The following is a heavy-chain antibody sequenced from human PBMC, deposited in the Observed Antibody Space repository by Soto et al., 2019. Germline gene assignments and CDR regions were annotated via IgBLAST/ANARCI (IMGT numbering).Heavy chain of an antibody. J-gene: IGHJ4*02. CDR3: AHVRSGPRIEDYLGYYFDS. D-gene: IGHD4-17*01. CDR1: GFSLNTREVG. Sequence: QITLRESGPTLVKPTQTLTLTCTFSGFSLNTREVGVGWIRQPPGKALEWLALIFWDDDKRYSPSLKTRLTISKDTSKSQVVRTMTNMDPVDTATYYFAHVRSGPRIEDYLGYYFDSWGQGTLVTVSS. V-gene: IGHV2-5*02. CDR2: IFWDDDK.